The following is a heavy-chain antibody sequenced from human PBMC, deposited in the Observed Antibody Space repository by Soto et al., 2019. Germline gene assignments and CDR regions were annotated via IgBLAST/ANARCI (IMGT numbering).Heavy chain of an antibody. V-gene: IGHV4-59*08. CDR2: IDNNGGT. Sequence: QVQLQESGPGLVKPSETLSLTRTVSGDSVSSYKWSWIRQTPGKGLEWIGYIDNNGGTSYNPSLRSRVTMSVDTSTKQCSLRLNSVTAADTAVYYGVRQGFGALHGLVDVWGQGTTVTVSS. D-gene: IGHD3-10*01. CDR1: GDSVSSYK. CDR3: VRQGFGALHGLVDV. J-gene: IGHJ6*02.